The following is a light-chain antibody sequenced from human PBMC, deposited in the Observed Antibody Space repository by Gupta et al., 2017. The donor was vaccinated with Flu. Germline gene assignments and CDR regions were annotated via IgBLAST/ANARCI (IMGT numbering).Light chain of an antibody. CDR2: EVS. CDR3: SSYTSSSTYV. V-gene: IGLV2-18*02. Sequence: QSPLLSPLSVSRSPGQSVTISFTGTSSDVGSNNLVACHQQPPGTAPILMFYEVSNRPAGVPDRFSWTKAGNTASLTSAGLQGEDEADYYCSSYTSSSTYVFGTGIKVTVL. J-gene: IGLJ1*01. CDR1: SSDVGSNNL.